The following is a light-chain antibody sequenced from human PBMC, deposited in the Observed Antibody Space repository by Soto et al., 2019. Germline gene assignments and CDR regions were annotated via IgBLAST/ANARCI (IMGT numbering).Light chain of an antibody. CDR3: GSWDSSLSAYV. V-gene: IGLV1-51*01. Sequence: QSVMTQPPSVSAAPGQKVTISCSGSSSNIGGNSVSWYQQLPVTATKLLIYDDNKRPSGIPDRFSGSKSGTSATLGITGFQTGDDADYYCGSWDSSLSAYVFGAGTKLTVL. CDR1: SSNIGGNS. CDR2: DDN. J-gene: IGLJ1*01.